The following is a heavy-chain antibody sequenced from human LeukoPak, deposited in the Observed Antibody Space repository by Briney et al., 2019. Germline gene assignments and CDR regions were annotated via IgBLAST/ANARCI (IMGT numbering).Heavy chain of an antibody. J-gene: IGHJ4*02. CDR1: GFRFSDYW. V-gene: IGHV3-7*01. CDR3: VRDIDYGEGWGDY. CDR2: MNQDGSGE. D-gene: IGHD4-17*01. Sequence: GGSLRLSCAASGFRFSDYWMSWVRQAPGKGLEWVANMNQDGSGEYYVDSVKGRFTISRDNAKNSLYLQMNSLRAEDTAVYYCVRDIDYGEGWGDYWGQGTLATVSS.